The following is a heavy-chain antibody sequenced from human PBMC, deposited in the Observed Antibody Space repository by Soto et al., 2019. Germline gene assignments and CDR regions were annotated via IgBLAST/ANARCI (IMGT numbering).Heavy chain of an antibody. CDR2: ISGGGDNT. CDR1: GFTFCNYA. Sequence: EVQLLDSGGGLVQPGGSLRISCEASGFTFCNYALKWVRQAPGKGLEWVLGISGGGDNTYYADSVKGRFTISRDNSKNTVFLQMNSLRAEDTAVYYCAKERLARGFDYWGQGTLVTVSS. V-gene: IGHV3-23*01. CDR3: AKERLARGFDY. J-gene: IGHJ4*02.